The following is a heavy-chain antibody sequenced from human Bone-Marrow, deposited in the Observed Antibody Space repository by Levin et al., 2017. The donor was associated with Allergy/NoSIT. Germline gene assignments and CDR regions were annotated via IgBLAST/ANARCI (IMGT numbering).Heavy chain of an antibody. J-gene: IGHJ5*02. CDR2: IKEDGSEK. Sequence: GGSLRLSCAASGFTFSNSWMSWVRQAPGKGLEWLANIKEDGSEKYYVDSVKGRFTISRDNAKNSLYVQMNSLRAEDTAVYYCARDQFRRATIGARWFDPWGQGTLVAVSS. CDR3: ARDQFRRATIGARWFDP. V-gene: IGHV3-7*01. CDR1: GFTFSNSW. D-gene: IGHD5-24*01.